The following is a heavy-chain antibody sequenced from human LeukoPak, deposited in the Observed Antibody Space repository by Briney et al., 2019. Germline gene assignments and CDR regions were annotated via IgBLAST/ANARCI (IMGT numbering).Heavy chain of an antibody. CDR2: IYSSGIT. D-gene: IGHD6-19*01. Sequence: SQTLSLTCTVSGGSITSGTFSWSWIRQPAGRGLEWIGRIYSSGITNYNPSLKSRVTILVDTSKNQFSLKLSSVTAADTAVYYCARGGITVAGTGNWFDPWGQGTLVTVSS. J-gene: IGHJ5*02. CDR1: GGSITSGTFS. V-gene: IGHV4-61*02. CDR3: ARGGITVAGTGNWFDP.